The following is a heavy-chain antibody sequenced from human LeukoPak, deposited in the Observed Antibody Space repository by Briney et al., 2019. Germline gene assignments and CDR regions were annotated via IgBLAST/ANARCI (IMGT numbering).Heavy chain of an antibody. V-gene: IGHV1-69*04. D-gene: IGHD6-19*01. Sequence: EASVKVSCKASGGTLSRYAISWGRQAPGQGLEWMGRIIPILGIANHAHKFQGRVPITADKSTSTAYMELSSLRSEDTAVYYCARESLVAGPSDYWGQGTLVTVSS. J-gene: IGHJ4*02. CDR3: ARESLVAGPSDY. CDR2: IIPILGIA. CDR1: GGTLSRYA.